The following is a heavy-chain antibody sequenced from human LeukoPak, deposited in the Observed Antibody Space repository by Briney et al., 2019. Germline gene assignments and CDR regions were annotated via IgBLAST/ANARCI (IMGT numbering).Heavy chain of an antibody. CDR3: ARVRPPRTPRMAVAGVNWFDP. CDR1: GYTFTSYG. V-gene: IGHV1-18*01. D-gene: IGHD6-19*01. CDR2: ISAYNGNT. Sequence: ASVKVSCKASGYTFTSYGISWVRQAPGQGLEWMGWISAYNGNTNYAQKLQGRVTMTTDTSTSTAYMELRSLRSDDTAVYYCARVRPPRTPRMAVAGVNWFDPWGQGTLVTVSS. J-gene: IGHJ5*02.